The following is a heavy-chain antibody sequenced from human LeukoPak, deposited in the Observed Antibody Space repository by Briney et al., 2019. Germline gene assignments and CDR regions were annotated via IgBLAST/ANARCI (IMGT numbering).Heavy chain of an antibody. Sequence: GGSLRLSCAASGFTVSSNYMSWVRQAPGKGLEWVSVIYSGGSTYYADSVKGRFTISRDNSKNTLYLQMSSLRAEDTAVYYCARVHTGTGFDYWGQGTLVTVSS. CDR3: ARVHTGTGFDY. J-gene: IGHJ4*02. CDR1: GFTVSSNY. V-gene: IGHV3-66*01. D-gene: IGHD1-14*01. CDR2: IYSGGST.